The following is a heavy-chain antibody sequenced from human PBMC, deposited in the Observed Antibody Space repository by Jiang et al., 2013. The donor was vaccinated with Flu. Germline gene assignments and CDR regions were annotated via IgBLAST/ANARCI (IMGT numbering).Heavy chain of an antibody. J-gene: IGHJ4*02. Sequence: GLVKPSQTLSLTCAVSGGSISSGGYSWSWIRQPPGKGLEWIGYIYHSGSTYYNPSLKSRVTISVDRSKNQFSLKLSSVTAADTAVYYCARVGTCSGGSCYSAYFDYWGQGTLVTVSS. CDR2: IYHSGST. CDR1: GGSISSGGYS. D-gene: IGHD2-15*01. CDR3: ARVGTCSGGSCYSAYFDY. V-gene: IGHV4-30-2*01.